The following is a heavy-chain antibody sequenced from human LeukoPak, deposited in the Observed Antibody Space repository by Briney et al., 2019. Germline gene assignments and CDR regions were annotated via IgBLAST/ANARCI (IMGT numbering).Heavy chain of an antibody. CDR2: INHSGST. J-gene: IGHJ6*02. CDR3: ASSPVYDFWSGQYYYYGMDV. CDR1: GGSFSGYY. V-gene: IGHV4-34*01. D-gene: IGHD3-3*01. Sequence: SETLSPTCAVYGGSFSGYYWSWIRQPPGKGLEWIGEINHSGSTNYNPSLKSRVTISVDTSKNQFSLKLSSVTAADTAVYYCASSPVYDFWSGQYYYYGMDVWGQGTTVTVSS.